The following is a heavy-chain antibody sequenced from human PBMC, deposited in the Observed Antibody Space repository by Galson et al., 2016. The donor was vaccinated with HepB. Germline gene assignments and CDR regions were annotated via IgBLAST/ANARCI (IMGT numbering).Heavy chain of an antibody. CDR1: GFTFSNYG. CDR2: ISYGGSNE. Sequence: SLRLSCAASGFTFSNYGMHWVRQAPGKGLEWVAFISYGGSNEYYADSVKGRFTISRENSKNTLYLQMNSLRAEDTAVYYCARGSLWCSSTSCYVDHWGQGTLATVSS. CDR3: ARGSLWCSSTSCYVDH. D-gene: IGHD2-2*01. V-gene: IGHV3-30-3*01. J-gene: IGHJ4*02.